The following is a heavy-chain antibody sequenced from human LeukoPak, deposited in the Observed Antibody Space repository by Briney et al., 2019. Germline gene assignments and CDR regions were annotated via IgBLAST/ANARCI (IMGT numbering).Heavy chain of an antibody. V-gene: IGHV4-34*01. CDR2: INHSGST. D-gene: IGHD1-1*01. Sequence: PSETLSLTCAVYGGSFSDYDWSWIRQPPGKGLEWIGEINHSGSTNFKPSLKSRVTMSVDTSKSQFSLNLRSLTAADTAVYYCARYVPVRTGTTRASFDYWGQGTLVTVSS. CDR3: ARYVPVRTGTTRASFDY. CDR1: GGSFSDYD. J-gene: IGHJ4*02.